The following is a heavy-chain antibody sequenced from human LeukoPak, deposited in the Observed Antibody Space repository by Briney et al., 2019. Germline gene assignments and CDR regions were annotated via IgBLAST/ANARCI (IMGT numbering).Heavy chain of an antibody. Sequence: GGSLRLSCAASGFTFSDSAMHWVRQASGKGLEWVGRIRSKPNTYATAYAASVKGRFTISRDDSKNTAYLQMNSLKADDTAIYYCTSPGIGSYYADYWGQGTLVTVSS. J-gene: IGHJ4*02. D-gene: IGHD1-26*01. V-gene: IGHV3-73*01. CDR3: TSPGIGSYYADY. CDR2: IRSKPNTYAT. CDR1: GFTFSDSA.